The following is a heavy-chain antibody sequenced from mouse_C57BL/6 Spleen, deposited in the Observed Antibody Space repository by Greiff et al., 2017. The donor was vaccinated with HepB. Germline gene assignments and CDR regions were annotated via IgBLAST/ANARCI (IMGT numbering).Heavy chain of an antibody. Sequence: QVQLKQPGAELVRPGSSVKLSCKASGYTFTSYWMDWVKQRPGQGLEWIGNIYPSDSETHYNQKFKDKATLTVDKSSSTAYMQLSSLTSEDSAVYYCASRGVTTSHWYFDVWGTGTTVTVSS. J-gene: IGHJ1*03. D-gene: IGHD2-5*01. V-gene: IGHV1-61*01. CDR2: IYPSDSET. CDR3: ASRGVTTSHWYFDV. CDR1: GYTFTSYW.